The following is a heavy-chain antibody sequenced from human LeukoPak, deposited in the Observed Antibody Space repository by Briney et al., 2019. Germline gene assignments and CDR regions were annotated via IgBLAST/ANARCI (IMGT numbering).Heavy chain of an antibody. D-gene: IGHD2-8*02. Sequence: SETLSLTCSVSGGSISGYFWSWIREPPGRGLEWIGYIFYGGNTKYNPSLKSRVAMSADASKNQYSLSLSSVTAADTAIYYCARGRYCAGGGCRLFDFWGQGTSVGVSS. CDR3: ARGRYCAGGGCRLFDF. V-gene: IGHV4-59*01. J-gene: IGHJ4*02. CDR2: IFYGGNT. CDR1: GGSISGYF.